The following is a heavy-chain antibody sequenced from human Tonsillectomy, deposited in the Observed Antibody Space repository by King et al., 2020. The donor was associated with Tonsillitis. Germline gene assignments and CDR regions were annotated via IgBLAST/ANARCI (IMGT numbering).Heavy chain of an antibody. CDR2: IYYSGST. CDR1: GGSVSSGSYY. J-gene: IGHJ5*02. V-gene: IGHV4-61*01. Sequence: VQLQESGPGLVKPSETLSLTCTVSGGSVSSGSYYWSWIRQPPGKGLEWIGYIYYSGSTNYKPSLKSLVTISVDTSKNQFSLKLSSVTAADTAVYYCARTMVRGVIKYNWFDPWGQGTLVTVSS. D-gene: IGHD3-10*01. CDR3: ARTMVRGVIKYNWFDP.